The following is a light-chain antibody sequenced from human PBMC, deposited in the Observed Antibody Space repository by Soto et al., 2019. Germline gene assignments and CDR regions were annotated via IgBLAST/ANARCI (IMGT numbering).Light chain of an antibody. CDR2: AAS. CDR3: LQHNSYPLT. Sequence: DIQMTQSPSAMSASVGDRVTITCRASQAINNYLVWFQQKPGTVPKRLIYAASSLQSGVPSRFSGSRSGTEFTLTISSLQPEDFATYYCLQHNSYPLTFGGGTKVEIK. J-gene: IGKJ4*01. CDR1: QAINNY. V-gene: IGKV1-17*03.